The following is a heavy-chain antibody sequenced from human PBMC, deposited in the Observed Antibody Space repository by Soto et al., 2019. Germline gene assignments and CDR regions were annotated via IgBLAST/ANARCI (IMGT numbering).Heavy chain of an antibody. CDR1: GGSISSSSYY. Sequence: LSLTCTVSGGSISSSSYYWGWIRQPPGKGLEWIGSIYYSGSTYYNPSLKSRVTISVDTSKNQFSLKLSSVTAADTAVYYCARGSSIAGLYYGMDVWGQGTTVTVSS. CDR3: ARGSSIAGLYYGMDV. D-gene: IGHD6-6*01. V-gene: IGHV4-39*01. J-gene: IGHJ6*02. CDR2: IYYSGST.